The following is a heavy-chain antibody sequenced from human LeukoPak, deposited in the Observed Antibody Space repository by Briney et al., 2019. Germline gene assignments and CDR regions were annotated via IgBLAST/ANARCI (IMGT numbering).Heavy chain of an antibody. CDR2: ISGSGGST. Sequence: PGGSLRLSCAASGFTSRRYAMSWVRQAPGKGLEWVSTISGSGGSTYYADSVKGRFTTSRDNSENTVFLQMNSLRGEDTAVYYCAKIGSDYWGQGTLVTVSS. CDR3: AKIGSDY. CDR1: GFTSRRYA. V-gene: IGHV3-23*01. J-gene: IGHJ4*02. D-gene: IGHD1-14*01.